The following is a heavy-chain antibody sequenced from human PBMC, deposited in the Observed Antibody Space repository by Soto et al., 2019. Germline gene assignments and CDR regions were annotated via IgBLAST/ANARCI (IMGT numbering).Heavy chain of an antibody. D-gene: IGHD3-9*01. J-gene: IGHJ4*02. CDR1: GFSLSTSGVG. CDR2: IYWDDSK. Sequence: QITLKESGPTLVRPTQTLTLTCAFSGFSLSTSGVGVGWIRQPPGKALEWLAVIYWDDSKHYSPSLRSRLTITKDTSKNRVVLTMTNMDPMETGTYYCAHKGPEDWPLDYWGQGTLVTVSS. V-gene: IGHV2-5*02. CDR3: AHKGPEDWPLDY.